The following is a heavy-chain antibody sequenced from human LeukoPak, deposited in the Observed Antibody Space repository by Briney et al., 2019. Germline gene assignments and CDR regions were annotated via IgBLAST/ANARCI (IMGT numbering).Heavy chain of an antibody. CDR1: GFTFSTLA. CDR2: ISSSSSYI. CDR3: ARLGIVGAIDAFDI. V-gene: IGHV3-21*05. Sequence: GGSLRLSCTASGFTFSTLAMSWVRQAPGKGLEWVSYISSSSSYIYYADSVKGRLTISRDNAKNSLYLQMNSLRAEDTAVYYCARLGIVGAIDAFDIWGQGTMVTVSS. D-gene: IGHD1-26*01. J-gene: IGHJ3*02.